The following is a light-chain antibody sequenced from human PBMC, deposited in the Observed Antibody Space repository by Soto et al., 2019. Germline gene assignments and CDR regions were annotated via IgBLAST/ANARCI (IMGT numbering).Light chain of an antibody. J-gene: IGKJ2*01. CDR3: QQYGSSPPYT. V-gene: IGKV3-20*01. CDR1: QSVSSSY. Sequence: EIVLTQSPGTLSLSPGERATLSCRASQSVSSSYLAWYQQKPGQAPRLLTYGASSRATGIPDRFSGSGSGTDFTLTISRLEPEGFAVYYCQQYGSSPPYTFGQGTKLEIK. CDR2: GAS.